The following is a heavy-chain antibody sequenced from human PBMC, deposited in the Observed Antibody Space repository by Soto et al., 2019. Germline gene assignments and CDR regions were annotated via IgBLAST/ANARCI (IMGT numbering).Heavy chain of an antibody. V-gene: IGHV4-39*01. J-gene: IGHJ4*02. Sequence: SDTLSLTCTVSGGSISSSSYYWGWIRQPPGKGLEWIGSIYYSGSTYYNPSLKSLVTISVDTSNNQFSLKLSSVTAAATAVYYFAVQYYGDYDYGVDDYWGQGTLVPVSS. CDR2: IYYSGST. D-gene: IGHD4-17*01. CDR3: AVQYYGDYDYGVDDY. CDR1: GGSISSSSYY.